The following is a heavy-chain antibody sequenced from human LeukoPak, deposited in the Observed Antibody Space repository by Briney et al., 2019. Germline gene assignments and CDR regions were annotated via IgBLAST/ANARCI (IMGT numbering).Heavy chain of an antibody. J-gene: IGHJ4*02. CDR1: GGSFSGYY. D-gene: IGHD3-10*01. CDR3: ARHPYYGSVDY. V-gene: IGHV4-34*01. CDR2: INHSGST. Sequence: SETLSLTCAVYGGSFSGYYWSWIRQPPGKGLEWIGEINHSGSTNYNPSLKSRVTISVDTSKNQFSLKLSSVTAADTAAYYCARHPYYGSVDYWGQGTLVTVSS.